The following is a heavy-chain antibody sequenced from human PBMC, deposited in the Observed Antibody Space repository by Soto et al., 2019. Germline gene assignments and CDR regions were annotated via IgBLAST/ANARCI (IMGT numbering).Heavy chain of an antibody. V-gene: IGHV1-18*01. D-gene: IGHD3-3*01. CDR2: ISCYNGKT. CDR1: GYSFTAYG. Sequence: QVQVVQSGDEVKETGASVRVSCKTSGYSFTAYGISWVRQAPGQGLEWMGWISCYNGKTKYAQKVQGRVTMTTDTSTITAYREVRSLRADDTAIYYCARDAPPPELRFLEWHNYDYNGMDVWGQGTTVTVSS. J-gene: IGHJ6*02. CDR3: ARDAPPPELRFLEWHNYDYNGMDV.